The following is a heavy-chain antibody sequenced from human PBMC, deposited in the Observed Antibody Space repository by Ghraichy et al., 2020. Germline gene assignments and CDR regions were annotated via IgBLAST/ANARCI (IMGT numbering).Heavy chain of an antibody. CDR2: IYYSGST. V-gene: IGHV4-61*01. Sequence: SETLSLTCSVSGGSVSSDTYNWTWIRQPPGKGLEWIGYIYYSGSTKYNPSLRSRVAISVDTSKNQFSLRLSAVTAADTAIYYCARMYYWKHDHWGQGTLVTVSS. J-gene: IGHJ4*02. D-gene: IGHD2-8*01. CDR1: GGSVSSDTYN. CDR3: ARMYYWKHDH.